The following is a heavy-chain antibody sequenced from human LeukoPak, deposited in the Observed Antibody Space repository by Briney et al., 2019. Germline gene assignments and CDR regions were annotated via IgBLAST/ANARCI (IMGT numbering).Heavy chain of an antibody. Sequence: SETLSLTCAVYGGSFSGYYWSWIRQPPGKGLEWIGEINHSGSTNYNPSLKSRVTISVDTSKNQLSLKLSSVTAADTAVYYCARSRRVIDYWGQGTLVTVSS. CDR1: GGSFSGYY. D-gene: IGHD3-10*01. J-gene: IGHJ4*02. CDR3: ARSRRVIDY. CDR2: INHSGST. V-gene: IGHV4-34*01.